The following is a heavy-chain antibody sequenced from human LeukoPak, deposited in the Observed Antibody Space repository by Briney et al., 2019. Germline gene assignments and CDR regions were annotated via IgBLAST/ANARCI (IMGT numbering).Heavy chain of an antibody. CDR2: IYPGDSDT. CDR3: ARQRATYYYDSSGYYFDY. D-gene: IGHD3-22*01. J-gene: IGHJ4*02. CDR1: GYSFTSYW. V-gene: IGHV5-51*01. Sequence: GESLKISCKGSGYSFTSYWIGWVRQMPGKGLEWMGIIYPGDSDTRYSPSFQGQVTISADKSISTAYLQWSSLKASDTAMYYCARQRATYYYDSSGYYFDYWGQGTLVTVSS.